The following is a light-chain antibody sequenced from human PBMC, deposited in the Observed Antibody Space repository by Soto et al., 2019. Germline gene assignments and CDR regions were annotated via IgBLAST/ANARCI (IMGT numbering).Light chain of an antibody. V-gene: IGLV3-21*02. J-gene: IGLJ1*01. CDR1: NIGSKS. CDR3: QVWDCSSDHDI. CDR2: DDS. Sequence: HALTQPPSVSVPPGQTGMIPWGGTNIGSKSVHWYQQKPGQAPVLVVYDDSDRPSGIPERFSGSNSGNTATLTISRVEAGDEADYYCQVWDCSSDHDILGTGTKFIV.